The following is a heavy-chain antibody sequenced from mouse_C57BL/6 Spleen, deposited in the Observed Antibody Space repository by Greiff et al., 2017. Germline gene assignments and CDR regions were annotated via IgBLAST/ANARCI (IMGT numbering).Heavy chain of an antibody. J-gene: IGHJ3*01. CDR2: INPNNGGT. Sequence: VQLKQSGPELVKPGASVKMSCKASGYTFTDYNMPWVKQSHGKSLEWIGYINPNNGGTSYNQKFKGKATLTVNKSSSTAYMELRSLTSEDSAVYYCARGWYGGFAYWGQGTLVTVSA. D-gene: IGHD2-1*01. CDR1: GYTFTDYN. V-gene: IGHV1-22*01. CDR3: ARGWYGGFAY.